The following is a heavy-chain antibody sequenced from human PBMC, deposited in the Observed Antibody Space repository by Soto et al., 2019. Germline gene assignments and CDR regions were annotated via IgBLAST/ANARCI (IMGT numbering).Heavy chain of an antibody. D-gene: IGHD3-16*02. J-gene: IGHJ5*02. CDR3: ARSGLMITFGGVIEA. V-gene: IGHV4-34*01. CDR1: GGSFSGYY. Sequence: QVQLQQWGAGLLKPSETLSLTCAVYGGSFSGYYWSWIRQPPGKGLEWIGEINHSGSTNYNPSLKSRVTISVDTSKNQFSLKLSSVTAADTAVCYCARSGLMITFGGVIEAWGQGTLVTVSS. CDR2: INHSGST.